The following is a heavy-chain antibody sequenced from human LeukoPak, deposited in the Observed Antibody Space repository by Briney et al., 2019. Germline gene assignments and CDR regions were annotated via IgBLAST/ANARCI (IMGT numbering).Heavy chain of an antibody. D-gene: IGHD5-12*01. J-gene: IGHJ6*02. CDR3: AREETIVATIQGMDV. V-gene: IGHV4-30-2*01. CDR1: GGSISSGGYY. CDR2: IYHSGNT. Sequence: SETLSLTCTVSGGSISSGGYYWSWIRQPPGKGLEWIGYIYHSGNTYYNPSLKSRVTISVDRSKNQFSLKLSSVTAADSAVYYCAREETIVATIQGMDVWGQGTTVTVSS.